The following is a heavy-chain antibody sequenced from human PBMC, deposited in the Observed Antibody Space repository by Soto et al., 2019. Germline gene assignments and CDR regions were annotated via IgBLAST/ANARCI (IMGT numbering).Heavy chain of an antibody. CDR2: IKQDGSEK. J-gene: IGHJ6*02. Sequence: LRLSCAASGFTFSSYWMSWVRQAPGKGLEWVANIKQDGSEKYYVDSVKGRFTISRDNAKNSLYLQMNSLRVEDTAVYYCASLDYYYYGMDVWGQGTRVTVSS. CDR3: ASLDYYYYGMDV. V-gene: IGHV3-7*03. CDR1: GFTFSSYW.